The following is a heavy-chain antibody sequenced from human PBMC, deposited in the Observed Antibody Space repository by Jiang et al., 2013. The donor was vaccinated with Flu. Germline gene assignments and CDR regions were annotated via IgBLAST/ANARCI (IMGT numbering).Heavy chain of an antibody. CDR2: SIIXGPP. CDR3: VRNIARVTIFGALTSSDYFDY. D-gene: IGHD3-3*01. CDR1: GSSISSGYF. V-gene: IGHV4-38-2*01. J-gene: IGHJ4*01. Sequence: GSSISSGYFWGWIRQSPGKVWSGLRISIIXGPPTQPSLKSRVSISLDTSKNQFYLKMSSVTAADTAVYYCVRNIARVTIFGALTSSDYFDYWGHGTLVTVSS.